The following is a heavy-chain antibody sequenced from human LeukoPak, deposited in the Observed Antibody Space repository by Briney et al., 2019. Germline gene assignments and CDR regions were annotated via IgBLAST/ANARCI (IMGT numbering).Heavy chain of an antibody. J-gene: IGHJ5*02. Sequence: ASVKVSCKTSGYTFTQYLIHWVRQAPGQGLEWVGTINPNGDATNHAPRLQGRLTLTQDTSTRTVYMELRGLTPDDTAVYYCARPLFCAFDNCGYWLDPWGPGTLVTVSS. CDR2: INPNGDAT. D-gene: IGHD1-20*01. CDR3: ARPLFCAFDNCGYWLDP. V-gene: IGHV1-46*01. CDR1: GYTFTQYL.